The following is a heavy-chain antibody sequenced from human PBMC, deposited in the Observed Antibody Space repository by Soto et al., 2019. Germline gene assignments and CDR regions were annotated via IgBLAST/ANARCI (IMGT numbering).Heavy chain of an antibody. V-gene: IGHV1-18*01. D-gene: IGHD3-22*01. J-gene: IGHJ6*02. CDR3: AREIERYYYGMDV. Sequence: GASVKVSCKASGYTFNTYGISWVRQAPGQGLEWMGWISAYNGNTNYAQKLQGRVTMTTDTSTSTAYMELRSLRSDDTAVYYCAREIERYYYGMDVWGQGTTVTVSS. CDR1: GYTFNTYG. CDR2: ISAYNGNT.